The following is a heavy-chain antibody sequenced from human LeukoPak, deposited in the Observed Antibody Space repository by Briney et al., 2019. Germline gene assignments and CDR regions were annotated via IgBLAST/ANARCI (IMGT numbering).Heavy chain of an antibody. Sequence: ASVKVSCKASGYTFTGYYMHWVRQAPGQGLEWMGIINPSGGSTSYAQKFQGRVTMTRDTSTSTVYMELSSLRSEDTAVYYCARDWEWEPTDYWGQGTLVTVSS. V-gene: IGHV1-46*01. CDR2: INPSGGST. J-gene: IGHJ4*02. CDR3: ARDWEWEPTDY. CDR1: GYTFTGYY. D-gene: IGHD1-26*01.